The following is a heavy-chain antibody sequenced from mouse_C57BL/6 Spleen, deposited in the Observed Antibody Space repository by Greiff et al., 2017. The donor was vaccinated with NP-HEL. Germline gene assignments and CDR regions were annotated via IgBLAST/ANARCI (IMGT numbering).Heavy chain of an antibody. J-gene: IGHJ2*01. CDR1: GFTFSDYG. V-gene: IGHV5-17*01. D-gene: IGHD2-4*01. Sequence: EVQLVESGGGLVKPGGSLKLSCAASGFTFSDYGMHWVRQAPEKGLEWVAYISSGSSTIYYADTVKGRFTISRDNAKNTLFLQMTSLRSEDTAMYYCARGYDYDKAPYYFDYWGQGTTLTVSS. CDR3: ARGYDYDKAPYYFDY. CDR2: ISSGSSTI.